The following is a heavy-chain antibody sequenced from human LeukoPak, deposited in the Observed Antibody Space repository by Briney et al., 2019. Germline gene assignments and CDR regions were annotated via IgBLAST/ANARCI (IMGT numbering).Heavy chain of an antibody. CDR1: GGSISSSTYY. CDR2: IYYSGST. Sequence: SETLSLTCTVSGGSISSSTYYWGCIRQPPGKGLEWIGSIYYSGSTYYNPSLKSRGTISVDTSKNQFSLKVSSVTAADTAVYYCARQAPRYSGYDRLLHFDPWGQGTLVTVSS. J-gene: IGHJ5*02. D-gene: IGHD5-12*01. V-gene: IGHV4-39*01. CDR3: ARQAPRYSGYDRLLHFDP.